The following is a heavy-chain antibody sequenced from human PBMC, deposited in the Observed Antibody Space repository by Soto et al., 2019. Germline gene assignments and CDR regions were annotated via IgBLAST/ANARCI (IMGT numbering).Heavy chain of an antibody. CDR1: GYTFTSYG. CDR2: ISAYNGNT. Sequence: QVQLVQSGAEVKKPGASVKVSCKASGYTFTSYGISWVRQAPGQGLEWMGWISAYNGNTNYAQKFQGRVTMTTDTSTSTAYMELRSLRSDDTAVYYCARVPYYVSYGPSYWYFALWGRGTLVTVSS. D-gene: IGHD5-18*01. V-gene: IGHV1-18*01. J-gene: IGHJ2*01. CDR3: ARVPYYVSYGPSYWYFAL.